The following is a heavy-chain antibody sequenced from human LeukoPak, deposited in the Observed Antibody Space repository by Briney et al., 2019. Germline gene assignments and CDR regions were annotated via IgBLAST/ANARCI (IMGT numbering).Heavy chain of an antibody. V-gene: IGHV1-24*01. J-gene: IGHJ4*02. CDR3: ATDPYYYDTGLH. CDR1: GYTLTELS. Sequence: ASVKVSCKVSGYTLTELSMHWVRQAPGKGLEWMGGFDPEDGETIYAQKFQGRVTMTEDTSTDTAYMELSSLRSEDTAVYYCATDPYYYDTGLHRGQGTLVTVSS. D-gene: IGHD3-22*01. CDR2: FDPEDGET.